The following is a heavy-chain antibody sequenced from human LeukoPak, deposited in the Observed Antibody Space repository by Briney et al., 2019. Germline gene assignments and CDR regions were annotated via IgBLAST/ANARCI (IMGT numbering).Heavy chain of an antibody. CDR3: ARARGTGTTTYFDY. CDR2: IYHSGST. CDR1: GYSISSGYY. Sequence: PSETLSLTCTVSGYSISSGYYWGWIRPPPGKGLKWIGSIYHSGSTYYNPSLKSRVTISVDTSKNQFSLKLSSVTAADTAVYYCARARGTGTTTYFDYWGQGTLVTVSS. V-gene: IGHV4-38-2*02. D-gene: IGHD1-7*01. J-gene: IGHJ4*02.